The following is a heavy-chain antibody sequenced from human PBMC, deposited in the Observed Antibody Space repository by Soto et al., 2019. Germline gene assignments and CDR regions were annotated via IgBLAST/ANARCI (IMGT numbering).Heavy chain of an antibody. V-gene: IGHV3-23*01. J-gene: IGHJ4*02. CDR1: GFTFNNYG. CDR2: ISGSGSGT. D-gene: IGHD2-8*02. CDR3: AKDQDGWVGYYLNF. Sequence: DVQLLESGGGLVQPGGSMRLSCAASGFTFNNYGMSWVRQAPGKGLEWVSAISGSGSGTHYADSVKGRFTISRDNSKNTLYLHMNSLRAEDTAFYYWAKDQDGWVGYYLNFWGQGTPVTVSS.